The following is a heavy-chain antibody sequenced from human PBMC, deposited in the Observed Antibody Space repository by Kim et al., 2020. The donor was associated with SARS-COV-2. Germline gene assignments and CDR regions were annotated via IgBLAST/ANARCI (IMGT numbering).Heavy chain of an antibody. CDR3: ARGFRWRGAFDI. Sequence: NYNPYLKSRVTISVDTSKNQFSLKQSSVTAADTAVYYCARGFRWRGAFDIWGQGTMVTVSS. V-gene: IGHV4-34*01. J-gene: IGHJ3*02.